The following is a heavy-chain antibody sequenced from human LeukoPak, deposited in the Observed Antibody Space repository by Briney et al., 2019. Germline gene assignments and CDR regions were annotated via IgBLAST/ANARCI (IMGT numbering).Heavy chain of an antibody. D-gene: IGHD5-18*01. Sequence: SETLSLTCTVSGGSISSYYWSCIRQPPGKGLEWIGYIYYSGSTNYNPSLKSRVTISVDTSKNQFSLKLSSVTAAGTAVYYCAREKARESGYSYGYAFDSWGQGTLVTVSS. CDR1: GGSISSYY. V-gene: IGHV4-59*01. CDR3: AREKARESGYSYGYAFDS. J-gene: IGHJ4*02. CDR2: IYYSGST.